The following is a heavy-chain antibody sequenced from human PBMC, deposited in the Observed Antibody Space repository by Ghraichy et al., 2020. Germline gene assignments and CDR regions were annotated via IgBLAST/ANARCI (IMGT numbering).Heavy chain of an antibody. V-gene: IGHV3-48*02. CDR2: ISGRSNTV. D-gene: IGHD3-16*02. Sequence: GESLNISCAVSGFDFSTYSMNWVRQAPGKGLEWISYISGRSNTVYYADSVKGRFTISRDNSKKSLFLQMNSLRDEDTAVYYCARDRDDNWGTYRYTCNNWGQGTLVTVSS. J-gene: IGHJ4*02. CDR1: GFDFSTYS. CDR3: ARDRDDNWGTYRYTCNN.